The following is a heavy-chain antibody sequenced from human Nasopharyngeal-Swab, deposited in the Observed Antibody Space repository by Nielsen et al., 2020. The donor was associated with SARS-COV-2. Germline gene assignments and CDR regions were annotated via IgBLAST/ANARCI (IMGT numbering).Heavy chain of an antibody. CDR3: ARVNPVSGSYYDAIDI. V-gene: IGHV3-73*01. CDR2: IRSRVNSYAT. CDR1: EFSFSVSS. J-gene: IGHJ3*02. Sequence: GGSLRLSCAASEFSFSVSSMNWVRQASGKGLEWVGRIRSRVNSYATEYGVSVKGRFTISRDDSKNTAYLQMNSLKTEDTALYYCARVNPVSGSYYDAIDIWGQGTMVTVSS. D-gene: IGHD3-10*01.